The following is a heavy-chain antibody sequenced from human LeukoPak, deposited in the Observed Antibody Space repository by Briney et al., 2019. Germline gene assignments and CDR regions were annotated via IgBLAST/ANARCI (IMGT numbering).Heavy chain of an antibody. CDR3: ARGLRRAAAKYYFDY. CDR1: GGSISGSSYF. V-gene: IGHV4-39*07. Sequence: SETLSLTCTVSGGSISGSSYFWGWIRQPPGKGLEWIGSIYYSGSTNYNPSPKSRVTISVDTSKNQFSLKLSSVTAADTAVYYCARGLRRAAAKYYFDYWGQGTLVTVSS. J-gene: IGHJ4*02. CDR2: IYYSGST. D-gene: IGHD6-13*01.